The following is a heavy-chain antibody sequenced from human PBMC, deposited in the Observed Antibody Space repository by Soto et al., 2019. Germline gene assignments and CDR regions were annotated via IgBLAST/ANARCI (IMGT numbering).Heavy chain of an antibody. CDR3: ARVLFGRGNWFDP. D-gene: IGHD3-3*01. J-gene: IGHJ5*02. V-gene: IGHV4-59*01. Sequence: KPSETLSLTCTVSGGSISSYYWSWIRQPPGKGLEWIGYIYYSGSTNYNPSLTSRVTISVDTSKNQFSLKLSSVTAADTAVYYCARVLFGRGNWFDPWGQGTLVTVSS. CDR1: GGSISSYY. CDR2: IYYSGST.